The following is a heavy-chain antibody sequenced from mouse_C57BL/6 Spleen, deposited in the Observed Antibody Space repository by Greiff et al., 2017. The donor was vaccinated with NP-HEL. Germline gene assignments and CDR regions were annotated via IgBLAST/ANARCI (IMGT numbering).Heavy chain of an antibody. CDR1: GYTFTSYW. CDR3: ARRGIYDGYPGAMDY. J-gene: IGHJ4*01. CDR2: IDPSDSYT. Sequence: VQLQQPGAELVKPGASVKLSCKASGYTFTSYWMQWVKQRPGQGLEWIGEIDPSDSYTNYNQKFKGKATLTVDTSSSTAYMQLSSLTSEDSAVYYCARRGIYDGYPGAMDYWGQGTSVTVSS. V-gene: IGHV1-50*01. D-gene: IGHD2-3*01.